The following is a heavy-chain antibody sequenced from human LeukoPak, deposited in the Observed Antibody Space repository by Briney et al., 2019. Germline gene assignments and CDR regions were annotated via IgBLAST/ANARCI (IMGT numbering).Heavy chain of an antibody. CDR1: GFTFSDDW. CDR2: IKQDGSDK. Sequence: TGESLRLSCVASGFTFSDDWTTWVRQAPGKGLEWVANIKQDGSDKKYVDSVKGRFTISRDNAKNSLYLQMDSLRDEDTAVYYCARGGGDYWGQGTLVTVTS. J-gene: IGHJ4*02. V-gene: IGHV3-7*01. CDR3: ARGGGDY. D-gene: IGHD1-26*01.